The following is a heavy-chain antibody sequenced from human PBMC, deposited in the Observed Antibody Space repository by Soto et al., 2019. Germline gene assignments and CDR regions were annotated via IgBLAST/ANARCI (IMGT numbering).Heavy chain of an antibody. CDR3: ARLEGQLVRWFDP. CDR1: GFTFTSYA. D-gene: IGHD6-13*01. Sequence: EVQLLESGGGLVQPGGCLRLSCAASGFTFTSYAMSWVRQAPGKGLEWISAISGSGVSTYYADSVKGRFTISRDNSKTTLYLQMNSLRAEDTAIYYCARLEGQLVRWFDPWGQGTLVTVSS. CDR2: ISGSGVST. V-gene: IGHV3-23*01. J-gene: IGHJ5*02.